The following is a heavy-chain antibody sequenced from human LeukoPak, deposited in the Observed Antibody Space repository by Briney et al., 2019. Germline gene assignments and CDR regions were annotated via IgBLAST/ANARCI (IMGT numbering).Heavy chain of an antibody. CDR3: TSWGDTTAEYFQR. CDR2: ISSTGGST. Sequence: GGSLRLSCAASGFTFSSHAMGWVRQAPGKGLEWVSAISSTGGSTTFVDSVKGRFTISRDNAQNSMYLQMNSLRVEDTAVYYCTSWGDTTAEYFQRWGQGTLVTVSS. J-gene: IGHJ1*01. D-gene: IGHD2-21*02. V-gene: IGHV3-23*01. CDR1: GFTFSSHA.